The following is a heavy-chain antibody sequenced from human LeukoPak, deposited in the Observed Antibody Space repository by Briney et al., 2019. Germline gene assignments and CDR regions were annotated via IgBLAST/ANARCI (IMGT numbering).Heavy chain of an antibody. V-gene: IGHV3-30-3*01. D-gene: IGHD5-18*01. CDR3: ARSGEAMATYYYYGMDV. CDR1: GFTFSGSA. Sequence: GGSLKLSCAASGFTFSGSAMHWVRQAPGKGLEWVAVISYDGSNKYYADSVKGRFTISRDNSKNTLYLQMNSLRAEDTAVYYCARSGEAMATYYYYGMDVWGQGTTVTVSS. CDR2: ISYDGSNK. J-gene: IGHJ6*02.